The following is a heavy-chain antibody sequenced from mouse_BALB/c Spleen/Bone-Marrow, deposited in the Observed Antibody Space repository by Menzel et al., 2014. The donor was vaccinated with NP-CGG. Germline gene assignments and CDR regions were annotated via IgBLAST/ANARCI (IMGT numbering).Heavy chain of an antibody. J-gene: IGHJ1*01. V-gene: IGHV7-3*02. D-gene: IGHD2-12*01. CDR3: ARDRNNDIHWYLDV. CDR1: GFTFSDYY. CDR2: IRNKAKGYTT. Sequence: EVKLMESGGGLVQPGGSLRLSCATSGFTFSDYYMSWVRQPPGKALEWLGFIRNKAKGYTTGYIPSVKGRFTISRDNSQSMLYLQMNTLRAEDSATYYCARDRNNDIHWYLDVWGAGTTVTVSS.